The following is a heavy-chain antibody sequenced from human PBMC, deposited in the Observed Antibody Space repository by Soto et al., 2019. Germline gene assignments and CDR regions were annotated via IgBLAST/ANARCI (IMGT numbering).Heavy chain of an antibody. J-gene: IGHJ4*02. V-gene: IGHV3-23*01. Sequence: EVQLLESGGGLVQPGGSLRLSCAASGFTSSNYAMSWVRQAPGKGLEWVSTISGSGDSTYYADSVKGRFTISRDNSRNTLYLQMNSLRAEDTAVYYCARDTWAGGGSLPFDYWGQGTLVTVSS. CDR1: GFTSSNYA. D-gene: IGHD2-15*01. CDR3: ARDTWAGGGSLPFDY. CDR2: ISGSGDST.